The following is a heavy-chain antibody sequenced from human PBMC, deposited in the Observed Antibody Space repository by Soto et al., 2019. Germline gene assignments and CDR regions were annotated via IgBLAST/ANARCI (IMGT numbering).Heavy chain of an antibody. V-gene: IGHV4-34*01. CDR3: ARGCPTVTRPYYFDY. CDR2: INHSGST. D-gene: IGHD4-17*01. CDR1: GGSFSGYY. J-gene: IGHJ4*02. Sequence: SETLSLTCAVYGGSFSGYYWSWIRQPPGKGLEWIGEINHSGSTNYNPSLKSRVTISVDTSKNQFSLKLSSVTAADTAVYYCARGCPTVTRPYYFDYWGQGTLVTVSS.